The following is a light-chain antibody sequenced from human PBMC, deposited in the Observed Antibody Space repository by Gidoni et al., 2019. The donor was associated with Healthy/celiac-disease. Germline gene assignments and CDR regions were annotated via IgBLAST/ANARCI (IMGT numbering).Light chain of an antibody. CDR1: ISDVGGYNY. Sequence: QSALTQPASVSGSPGQSITISCTGTISDVGGYNYVSWYQQHPGKAPKLMIYEVSNRPSGVSNRFSGSKSGNTASLTISGLQAEDEADYYCSSYTSSSTLEVFGGGTKLTVL. CDR2: EVS. CDR3: SSYTSSSTLEV. J-gene: IGLJ2*01. V-gene: IGLV2-14*01.